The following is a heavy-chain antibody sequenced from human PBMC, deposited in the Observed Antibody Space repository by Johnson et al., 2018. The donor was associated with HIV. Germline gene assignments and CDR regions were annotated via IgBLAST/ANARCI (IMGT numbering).Heavy chain of an antibody. CDR3: ARGGPHGSYGDTGDLRAFDI. D-gene: IGHD1-26*01. Sequence: QVQLVESGGGVVQPGRSLRLSCAASGFTFSSYAMHWVRQAPGKGLEWVAVISYDGSNKYYADSVKGRFTISRDNSKNTLYLQMNSLRAEDTAVYYCARGGPHGSYGDTGDLRAFDIWGQGTMVTVSS. CDR1: GFTFSSYA. V-gene: IGHV3-30*04. J-gene: IGHJ3*02. CDR2: ISYDGSNK.